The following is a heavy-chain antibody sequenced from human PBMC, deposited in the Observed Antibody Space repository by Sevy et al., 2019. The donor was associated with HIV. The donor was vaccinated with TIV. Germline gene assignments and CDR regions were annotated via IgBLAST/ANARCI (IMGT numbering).Heavy chain of an antibody. V-gene: IGHV3-53*01. CDR1: GFTVSSNY. CDR3: ARGFDFWNGYPFDY. D-gene: IGHD3-3*01. CDR2: IYSGGHT. Sequence: GSLRLSCAASGFTVSSNYMTWVRQAPGKGLEWVSVIYSGGHTYYADSVKGRFTISRDNSKNTLYLQMNSLRAEDTAVYYCARGFDFWNGYPFDYWGQGTLVTVSS. J-gene: IGHJ4*02.